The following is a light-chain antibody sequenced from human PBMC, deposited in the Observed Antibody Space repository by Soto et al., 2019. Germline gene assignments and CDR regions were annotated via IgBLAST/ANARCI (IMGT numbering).Light chain of an antibody. CDR1: SSDVAGYNY. CDR3: SSYAVSNNLRV. Sequence: QSALTQPPSASGSPGQSVTISCTGTSSDVAGYNYVSWYQHHPGKAPKLMIYEVSKRPSGVPDRFSGSKSGNTASLTVSGLQAEDEADYYCSSYAVSNNLRVFGGGTKVTVL. V-gene: IGLV2-8*01. CDR2: EVS. J-gene: IGLJ2*01.